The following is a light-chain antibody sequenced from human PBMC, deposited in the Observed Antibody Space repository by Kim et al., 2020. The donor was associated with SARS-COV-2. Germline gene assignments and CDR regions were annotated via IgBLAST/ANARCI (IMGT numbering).Light chain of an antibody. Sequence: DIVLTQSPDTLSLFPGERATFSCRASQTVTSKRLAWYQQKPGQPPRLLIYDASIRAAGIPDRFSGSGSGTGFTLTISRLEPEDFAVYYCQQYGNSPCTFGPGTKVDIK. CDR1: QTVTSKR. J-gene: IGKJ3*01. CDR3: QQYGNSPCT. CDR2: DAS. V-gene: IGKV3-20*01.